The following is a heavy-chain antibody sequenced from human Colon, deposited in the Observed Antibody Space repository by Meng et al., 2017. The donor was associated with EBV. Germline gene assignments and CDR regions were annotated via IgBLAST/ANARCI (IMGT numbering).Heavy chain of an antibody. CDR2: IHHSGSA. Sequence: VHLQEAGPGLVEQSLTLSRTCTVAGGSMGSGNYDWSWIRQPPGKGLEVIGYIHHSGSAYYNPSLKSRVSISVDTSKSQFSLNLNSMTAADTAVYYCASFDHIPRRNYFDYWGQGTLVTVSS. V-gene: IGHV4-30-4*01. CDR3: ASFDHIPRRNYFDY. D-gene: IGHD2-21*01. CDR1: GGSMGSGNYD. J-gene: IGHJ4*02.